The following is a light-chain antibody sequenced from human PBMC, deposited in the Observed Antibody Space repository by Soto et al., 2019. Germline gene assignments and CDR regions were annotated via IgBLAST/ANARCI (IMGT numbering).Light chain of an antibody. CDR1: QDIAAY. Sequence: DIQVTQSPSSVSASVGDRVTLACRASQDIAAYLAWYQQKPGKAPKFLIYDASSLESGVPSRFSGSAAGTEFTLTISSLQPDDFATYYCQQYNTYPWTFGQGTKVDIK. V-gene: IGKV1-16*01. CDR2: DAS. J-gene: IGKJ1*01. CDR3: QQYNTYPWT.